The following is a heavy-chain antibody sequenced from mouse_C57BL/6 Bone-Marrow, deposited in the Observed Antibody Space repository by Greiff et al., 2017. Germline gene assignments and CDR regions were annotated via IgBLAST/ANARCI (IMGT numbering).Heavy chain of an antibody. Sequence: EVQLVGSGGGLVKPGGSLKLSCAASGFTFSDYGMHWVRQAPEKGLEWVAYISSGSSTIYYADTVKGRFTISRDNAKNTLFLQMTSLRSEDTAMYYCARRYYGTQFAYWGQGTLVTVSA. V-gene: IGHV5-17*01. CDR3: ARRYYGTQFAY. CDR1: GFTFSDYG. D-gene: IGHD1-1*01. CDR2: ISSGSSTI. J-gene: IGHJ3*01.